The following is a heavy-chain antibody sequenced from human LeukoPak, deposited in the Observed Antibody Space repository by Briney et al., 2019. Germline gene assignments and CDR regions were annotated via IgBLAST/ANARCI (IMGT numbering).Heavy chain of an antibody. D-gene: IGHD4-17*01. CDR3: AKDPNGDYVGAFDS. J-gene: IGHJ3*02. CDR1: GFTFSSYG. V-gene: IGHV3-30*18. Sequence: GGSLRLSCAASGFTFSSYGMHWVRQAPGKGLEWVAVISYDGSNKYYADSVKGRFTISRDNSKNTLYLQMNSLRAEDTAVYYCAKDPNGDYVGAFDSWGQGTMVTVSS. CDR2: ISYDGSNK.